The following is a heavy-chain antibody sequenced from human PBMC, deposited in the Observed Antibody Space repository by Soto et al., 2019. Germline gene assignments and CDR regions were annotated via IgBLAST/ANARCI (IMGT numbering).Heavy chain of an antibody. CDR3: ARDRDFWSGYGTFDY. V-gene: IGHV3-30-3*01. J-gene: IGHJ4*02. CDR2: ISYDGSNK. Sequence: GGSLRLSCAASGFTFSSYAMHWVRQAPGKGLEWVAVISYDGSNKYYADSVKGRFTISRDNSKNTLYLQMNSLRAEDTAVYYCARDRDFWSGYGTFDYWGQGTLVTVS. CDR1: GFTFSSYA. D-gene: IGHD3-3*01.